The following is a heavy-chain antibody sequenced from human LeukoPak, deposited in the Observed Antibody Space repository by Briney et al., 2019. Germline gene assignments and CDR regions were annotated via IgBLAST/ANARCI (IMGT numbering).Heavy chain of an antibody. V-gene: IGHV3-21*01. D-gene: IGHD4-17*01. Sequence: GGSLRLSCAASGFTFSSYSMNWVRQAPGKGLEWVSSISSSSSYIYYADSVKGRFTISRDNAKNSLYLQMNSLRAEDTAVYYCARDHYGDKYYFDYWGQGTLVTVSS. J-gene: IGHJ4*02. CDR1: GFTFSSYS. CDR3: ARDHYGDKYYFDY. CDR2: ISSSSSYI.